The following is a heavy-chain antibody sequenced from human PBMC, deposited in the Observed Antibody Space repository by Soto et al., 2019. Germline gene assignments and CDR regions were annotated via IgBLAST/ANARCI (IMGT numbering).Heavy chain of an antibody. CDR1: GGSVSSGSYY. CDR2: MYYSGAT. D-gene: IGHD3-3*01. CDR3: AKEGVRTISYLDV. J-gene: IGHJ6*02. Sequence: ASETLSLTCSVSGGSVSSGSYYWSWIRQPPGRGLEWIGYMYYSGATNYNPSLKSRVTIALDTSKNQFSLKLSSVTAADTAVYYCAKEGVRTISYLDVWGQGTPVTVSS. V-gene: IGHV4-61*01.